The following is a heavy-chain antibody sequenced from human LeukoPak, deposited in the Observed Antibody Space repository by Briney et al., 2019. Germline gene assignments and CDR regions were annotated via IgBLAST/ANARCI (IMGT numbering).Heavy chain of an antibody. CDR2: LSYDDSTI. D-gene: IGHD6-13*01. J-gene: IGHJ2*01. Sequence: GGSLRLSCAASGFTFSDYYMSWIRQAPGKGLEWVSYLSYDDSTIYYTDSVKGRFTISRDNAKSSLYLQMNSLRAEDTAVYYCARAYSSTWSSRYFDLWGRGTLVTVSS. V-gene: IGHV3-11*01. CDR3: ARAYSSTWSSRYFDL. CDR1: GFTFSDYY.